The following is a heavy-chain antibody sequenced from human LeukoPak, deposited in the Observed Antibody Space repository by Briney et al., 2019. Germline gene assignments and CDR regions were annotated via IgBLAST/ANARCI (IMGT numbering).Heavy chain of an antibody. CDR1: GFSLSTSGVA. CDR3: ARLIVRGGFDY. J-gene: IGHJ4*02. D-gene: IGHD3-10*01. V-gene: IGHV2-5*01. CDR2: IYWNDDK. Sequence: SGPTLVKPAQTLTLTCSFSGFSLSTSGVAVGLIRQPPGKALEWLALIYWNDDKRYSPSLKSSLTITKVTSKNHVVLTMTNMDPVDTATYYCARLIVRGGFDYWGQGTLVTVSS.